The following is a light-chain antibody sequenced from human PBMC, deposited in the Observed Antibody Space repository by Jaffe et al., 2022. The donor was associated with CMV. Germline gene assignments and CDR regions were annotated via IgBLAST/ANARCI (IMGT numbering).Light chain of an antibody. J-gene: IGLJ2*01. CDR2: EVV. V-gene: IGLV2-8*01. CDR1: NTDVGGYDF. CDR3: SSYAGSNIFGI. Sequence: QSALTQPPSASGSPGQSVTISCTGTNTDVGGYDFVSWYQQHPGKAPKLIIFEVVQRPSGVPDRFSGSKSGNTASLTVSGLQAEDEADYYCSSYAGSNIFGIFGGGTKLTVL.